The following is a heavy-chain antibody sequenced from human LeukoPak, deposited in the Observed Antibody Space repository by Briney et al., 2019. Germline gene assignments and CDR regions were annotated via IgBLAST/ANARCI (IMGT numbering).Heavy chain of an antibody. Sequence: ASVKVSCKASGYTFTSYYMHWVRQAPGQGLEWMGIINPSGGSTSYAQKFQGRVTMTRDTSTSTVYMELSSLRSEDTAVYYCARGDCTNGVCYPAGYWVQGTLVTVSS. D-gene: IGHD2-8*01. CDR2: INPSGGST. CDR1: GYTFTSYY. CDR3: ARGDCTNGVCYPAGY. J-gene: IGHJ4*02. V-gene: IGHV1-46*01.